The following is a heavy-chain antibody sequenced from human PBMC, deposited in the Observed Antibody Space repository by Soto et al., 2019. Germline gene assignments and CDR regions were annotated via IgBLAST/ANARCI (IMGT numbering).Heavy chain of an antibody. D-gene: IGHD5-12*01. Sequence: EVQLVESGGGLVKPGGSLRLSCAASGFTFSSYSMNWVRQAPGKGLEWVSSISSSSSYIYYADSVKGRFTISRDNAKNSRYLQMNSLRAEDTAVYYCARGARGLREFDYWGQGTLVTVSS. J-gene: IGHJ4*02. CDR1: GFTFSSYS. CDR2: ISSSSSYI. V-gene: IGHV3-21*01. CDR3: ARGARGLREFDY.